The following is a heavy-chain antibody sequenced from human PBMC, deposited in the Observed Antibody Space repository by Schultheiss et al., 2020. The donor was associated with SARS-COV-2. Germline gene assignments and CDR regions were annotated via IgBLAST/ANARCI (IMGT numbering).Heavy chain of an antibody. D-gene: IGHD2-15*01. J-gene: IGHJ3*02. Sequence: GGSLRLSCAASGFTFSSYGMHWVRQAPGKGLEWVAVIWYDGSNKHYADSVKGRFTISRDNSKNTLYLQMNSLRAEDTAVYYCTTILRDAFDIWGQGTMVTVSS. V-gene: IGHV3-30*02. CDR2: IWYDGSNK. CDR1: GFTFSSYG. CDR3: TTILRDAFDI.